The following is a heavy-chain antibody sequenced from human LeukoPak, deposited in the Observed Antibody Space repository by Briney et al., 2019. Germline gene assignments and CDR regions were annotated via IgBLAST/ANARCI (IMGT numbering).Heavy chain of an antibody. D-gene: IGHD6-6*01. CDR1: GGSISSYY. Sequence: TSETLSLTCTVSGGSISSYYWSWIRQPPGKGLEWIGYIYYSGSTNYNPSLKSRVTISVDTSKNQFSLKLSSVTAADTAVYYCARLVRFAGWFDPWGQGTLVTASS. CDR2: IYYSGST. CDR3: ARLVRFAGWFDP. J-gene: IGHJ5*02. V-gene: IGHV4-59*01.